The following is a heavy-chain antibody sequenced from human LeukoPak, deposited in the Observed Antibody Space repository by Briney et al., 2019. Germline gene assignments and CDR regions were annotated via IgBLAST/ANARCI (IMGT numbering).Heavy chain of an antibody. J-gene: IGHJ4*02. CDR2: IYYSGST. Sequence: SETLSLTCTVSGGSISSGSYYWGWIRQPPGKGLEWIGSIYYSGSTYYNPSLKSRVTISVDTSKNQFSLKLSSVTAADTAVYYCASHPRGYYYDSSGYYPKYWGQGTLVTVSS. CDR3: ASHPRGYYYDSSGYYPKY. CDR1: GGSISSGSYY. V-gene: IGHV4-39*01. D-gene: IGHD3-22*01.